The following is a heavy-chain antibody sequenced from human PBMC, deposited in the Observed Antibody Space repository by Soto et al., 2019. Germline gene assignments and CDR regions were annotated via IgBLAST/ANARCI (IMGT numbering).Heavy chain of an antibody. CDR2: IYDSWSP. V-gene: IGHV4-59*01. CDR3: ERGVGYSPKRY. Sequence: SDTLSLTCTISVCSISVYYWSLIRQPPGQALEWIGYIYDSWSPYYNPSLRSLVIISADTSKNQISLKLTSATAADTAVYYCERGVGYSPKRYWGRGNMVNVSS. D-gene: IGHD1-26*01. CDR1: VCSISVYY. J-gene: IGHJ4*02.